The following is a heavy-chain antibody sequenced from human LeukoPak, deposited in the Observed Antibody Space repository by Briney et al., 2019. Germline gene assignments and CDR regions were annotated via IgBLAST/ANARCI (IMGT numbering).Heavy chain of an antibody. CDR1: GGSFSGYY. CDR3: AARKVRGVWFYLDY. CDR2: IYDDNT. D-gene: IGHD3-10*01. V-gene: IGHV3-53*01. J-gene: IGHJ4*02. Sequence: LSLTCAVNGGSFSGYYWSWIRQPPGKGLEWVSTIYDDNTYYADSVKGRFAISTDNSKNTLYLQMNSLRVEDTAVYFCAARKVRGVWFYLDYWGQGTLVTVSS.